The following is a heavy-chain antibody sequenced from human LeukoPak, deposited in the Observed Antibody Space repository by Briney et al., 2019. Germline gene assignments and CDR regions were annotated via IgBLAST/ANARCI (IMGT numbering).Heavy chain of an antibody. CDR1: GCTFSSCA. CDR2: INNSGRTI. CDR3: AKPIYTSGWINSFDS. V-gene: IGHV3-23*01. Sequence: PGGSLRLSCAASGCTFSSCAMSWVRQAPGRGLERVSVINNSGRTIYYADCVKGRFTISRGNYKNRLHLQMNSLRAEDTAVYFCAKPIYTSGWINSFDSWGQGTLVTVSS. D-gene: IGHD6-19*01. J-gene: IGHJ5*01.